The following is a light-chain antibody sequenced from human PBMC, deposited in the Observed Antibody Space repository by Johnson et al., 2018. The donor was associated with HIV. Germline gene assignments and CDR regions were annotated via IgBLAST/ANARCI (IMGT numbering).Light chain of an antibody. J-gene: IGLJ1*01. CDR2: EDN. V-gene: IGLV1-51*02. CDR3: ATWDSRLSAAHV. Sequence: QSLLTQPPSVSAAPGQKVTISCSGSSSNIGNNYVSWYQQLPGTAPKLLIYEDNKRPSGIPDRFSASKSGTSATLGITGLQTGDEADYYCATWDSRLSAAHVFGTGTKVTVL. CDR1: SSNIGNNY.